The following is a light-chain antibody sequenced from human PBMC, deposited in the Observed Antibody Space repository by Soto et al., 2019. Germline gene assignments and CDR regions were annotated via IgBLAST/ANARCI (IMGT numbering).Light chain of an antibody. J-gene: IGLJ3*02. V-gene: IGLV2-23*01. CDR3: CSYAGRSTSWV. CDR1: SSGSGNYNF. CDR2: EDS. Sequence: QSALPQPASVSGSPGQSITISCTGTSSGSGNYNFVSWYQQHPGKAPKVIIYEDSTRPSGVSNRISGSKSGNTASLTISGLQAEDEADYYCCSYAGRSTSWVFGGGTKLTVL.